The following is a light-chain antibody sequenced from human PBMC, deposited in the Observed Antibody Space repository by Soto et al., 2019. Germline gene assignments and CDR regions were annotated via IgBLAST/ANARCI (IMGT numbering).Light chain of an antibody. V-gene: IGKV1-5*01. CDR1: QSISGW. J-gene: IGKJ1*01. Sequence: DIRMTQSPSTLSASVGDRVTITCRASQSISGWLAWYQQKPGKAPKLLIYDASSLESGVPSRFSGSGSGTELTLTISSLQPDDFATYYCQQYDSSWTFGQGTKVDI. CDR2: DAS. CDR3: QQYDSSWT.